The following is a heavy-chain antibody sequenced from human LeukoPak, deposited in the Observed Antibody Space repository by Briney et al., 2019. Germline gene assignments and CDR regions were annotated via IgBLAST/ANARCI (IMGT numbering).Heavy chain of an antibody. Sequence: GASVKVSCKASGYTFTNYPMNWVRQAPGQEFEWMGWIDTNTGNPTYAQGFTRRFVFSLDTSVSTAYLQINNLEADDTGVYYCARDNEAANPFNYWGQGTLVTVSS. CDR2: IDTNTGNP. CDR1: GYTFTNYP. J-gene: IGHJ4*02. D-gene: IGHD4/OR15-4a*01. CDR3: ARDNEAANPFNY. V-gene: IGHV7-4-1*02.